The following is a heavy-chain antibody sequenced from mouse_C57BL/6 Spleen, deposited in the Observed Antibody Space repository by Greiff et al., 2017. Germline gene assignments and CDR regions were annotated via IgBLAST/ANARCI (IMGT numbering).Heavy chain of an antibody. CDR2: ISSGSSTI. CDR1: GFTFSDYG. CDR3: ARVDGYLYYDAMDY. V-gene: IGHV5-17*01. Sequence: EVHLVESGGGLVKPGGSLKLSCAASGFTFSDYGMNWVRQAPEKGLEWVAYISSGSSTIYYADKVKGRFTIASDNAKTTLFLQMTSLKSEDTAMYYCARVDGYLYYDAMDYWGQGTSVTVSS. J-gene: IGHJ4*01. D-gene: IGHD2-3*01.